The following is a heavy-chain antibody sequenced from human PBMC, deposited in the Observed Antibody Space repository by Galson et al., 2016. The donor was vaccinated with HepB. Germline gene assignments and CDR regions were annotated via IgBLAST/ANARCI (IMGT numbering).Heavy chain of an antibody. D-gene: IGHD1-26*01. CDR3: ARDQWASCMDV. CDR2: ISHDGSNK. Sequence: SLRLSCAVSGFTFSTYAMHWVRQSPGKGLEWVAVISHDGSNKFYADSVKGRFTISRDSSKNTLFLQMNSLRAEDTAIFYCARDQWASCMDVWGQGTTVTGS. J-gene: IGHJ6*02. V-gene: IGHV3-30-3*01. CDR1: GFTFSTYA.